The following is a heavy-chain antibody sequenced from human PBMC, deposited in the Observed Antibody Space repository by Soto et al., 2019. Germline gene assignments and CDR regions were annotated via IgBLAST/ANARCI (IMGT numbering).Heavy chain of an antibody. Sequence: EVQLLESGGGLVQPGGSLRLSCAASGFTFSDYAMSWVRQAPGKGLVWVSAIDGSSATTNYADSVKGRFTISRDNSKNTLFLHMSGLRAEDTAVSYCARDRRASIYSGVAVCGQGTTVIVSS. D-gene: IGHD1-26*01. CDR2: IDGSSATT. V-gene: IGHV3-23*01. J-gene: IGHJ6*02. CDR3: ARDRRASIYSGVAV. CDR1: GFTFSDYA.